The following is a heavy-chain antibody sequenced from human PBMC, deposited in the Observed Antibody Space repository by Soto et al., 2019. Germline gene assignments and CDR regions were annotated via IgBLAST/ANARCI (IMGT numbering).Heavy chain of an antibody. V-gene: IGHV3-23*01. CDR2: MSDSRNTV. Sequence: GGSLRPSCAASGFTFSTDAMSWLRQAPGMGWEFISLMSDSRNTVYAAHYAKGRFTISRDNSHNTVSPQTNRLRAEDTAVYYCGEVLYDTHVYYLRTLNYWAQGTLVNVSS. D-gene: IGHD3-10*01. CDR1: GFTFSTDA. J-gene: IGHJ4*01. CDR3: GEVLYDTHVYYLRTLNY.